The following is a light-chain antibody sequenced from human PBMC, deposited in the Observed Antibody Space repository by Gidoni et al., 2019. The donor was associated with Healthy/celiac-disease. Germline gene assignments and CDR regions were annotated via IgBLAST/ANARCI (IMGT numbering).Light chain of an antibody. CDR3: QQYNDWPYT. CDR1: QSVSSD. CDR2: GAS. Sequence: EIVMTQSPATLSASPGERATLSCRASQSVSSDLVWYQQKPGQAPRLLIYGASTRATGIPARFSGSGSGTEFTLTISSLQSEDFAVYYCQQYNDWPYTFGQGTKLEI. V-gene: IGKV3-15*01. J-gene: IGKJ2*01.